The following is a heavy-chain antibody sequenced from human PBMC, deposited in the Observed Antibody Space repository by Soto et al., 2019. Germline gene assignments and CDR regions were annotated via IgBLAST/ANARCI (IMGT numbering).Heavy chain of an antibody. V-gene: IGHV4-59*01. D-gene: IGHD5-18*01. CDR2: IYYRGST. Sequence: SETLSLTCTVPGGSISSYYWSWIRQPPGKGLEWIGYIYYRGSTNYNPSLKSRVTISVDTSKNQFSLKLSSVTAADTAVYYCARTLYSYGPRFDYWGQGTLVTVSS. J-gene: IGHJ4*02. CDR1: GGSISSYY. CDR3: ARTLYSYGPRFDY.